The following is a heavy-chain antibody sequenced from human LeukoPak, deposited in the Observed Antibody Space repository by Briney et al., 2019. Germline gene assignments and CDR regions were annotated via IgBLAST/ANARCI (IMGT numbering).Heavy chain of an antibody. V-gene: IGHV3-7*01. CDR2: INQDGSGK. CDR1: GFTFSNYW. J-gene: IGHJ4*02. Sequence: GGSLRLSCAASGFTFSNYWTTWVRQSPGKGLEWVAIINQDGSGKYYVDSVKGRFTISRDNAKNSLYLQMSSLRAEDTAVYYCARGGHRQKEFWGQGTLVTVSS. D-gene: IGHD3-10*01. CDR3: ARGGHRQKEF.